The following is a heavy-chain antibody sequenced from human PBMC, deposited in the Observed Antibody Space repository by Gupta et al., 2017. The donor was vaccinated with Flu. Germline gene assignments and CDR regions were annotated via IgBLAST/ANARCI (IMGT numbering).Heavy chain of an antibody. D-gene: IGHD6-13*01. CDR1: GGSFSGYY. V-gene: IGHV4-34*01. Sequence: QVQLQQWGAGLLKPSETLSLTCAVYGGSFSGYYWSWIRQPPGKGLEWIGEINHSGSTNYNTSLKRLGTISVDTSKNQFARKLSSVTAAETAVYYCARGLSMDMRAAAGTGLAPWGHGPMVTVSS. CDR2: INHSGST. J-gene: IGHJ5*02. CDR3: ARGLSMDMRAAAGTGLAP.